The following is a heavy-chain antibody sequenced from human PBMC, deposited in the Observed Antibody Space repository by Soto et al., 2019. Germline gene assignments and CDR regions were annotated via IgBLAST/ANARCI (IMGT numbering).Heavy chain of an antibody. Sequence: QVQLVESGGGVVQPGRSRRLSCTASGFTLTNYAMHWVRQAPGKGLEWVAVISFDGSTIYYGDSVKGRFIISRDNSISALYQQLNNVKSEDTAVYCCAREVGAGSGSPLWGALDIWGQGAMVPVSS. CDR1: GFTLTNYA. CDR3: AREVGAGSGSPLWGALDI. CDR2: ISFDGSTI. V-gene: IGHV3-30*04. J-gene: IGHJ3*01. D-gene: IGHD1-26*01.